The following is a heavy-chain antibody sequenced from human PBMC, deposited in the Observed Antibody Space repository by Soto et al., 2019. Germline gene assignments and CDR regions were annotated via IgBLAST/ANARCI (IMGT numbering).Heavy chain of an antibody. CDR2: IDTSGTT. CDR1: GGSISSYY. Sequence: SETLSLTCTVSGGSISSYYVSWIRQSAAKGLEWIGRIDTSGTTNYNPSLKSRVTMLVDASKNHFSLNLSSVTAADTAVYYCARGPRGYVYYHGMDVWGQGTTVTVSS. D-gene: IGHD3-10*01. CDR3: ARGPRGYVYYHGMDV. J-gene: IGHJ6*02. V-gene: IGHV4-4*07.